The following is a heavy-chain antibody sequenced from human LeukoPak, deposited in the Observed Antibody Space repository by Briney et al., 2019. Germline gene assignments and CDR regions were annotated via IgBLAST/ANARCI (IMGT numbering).Heavy chain of an antibody. J-gene: IGHJ4*02. V-gene: IGHV1-69*06. Sequence: ASVKVSCKASGGTFSSYAISWVRQAPGQGLEWMGGIIPIFGTANYAQKFQGKVTITADKSTSTAYMELSSLRSEDTAVYYCARTVTTYRFDYWGQGTLVTVSS. D-gene: IGHD4-17*01. CDR1: GGTFSSYA. CDR2: IIPIFGTA. CDR3: ARTVTTYRFDY.